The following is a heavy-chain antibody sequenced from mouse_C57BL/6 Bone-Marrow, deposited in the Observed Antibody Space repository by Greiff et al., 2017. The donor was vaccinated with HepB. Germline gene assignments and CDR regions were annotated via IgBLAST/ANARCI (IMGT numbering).Heavy chain of an antibody. CDR3: ASHYYGSSYGYFDV. V-gene: IGHV1-52*01. Sequence: QVQLKQPGAELVRPGSSVKLSCKASGYTFTSYWMHWVKQRPIQGLEWIGNIDPSDSETHYNQKFKDKATLTVDKSSSTAYMQLSSLTSEDSAVYYCASHYYGSSYGYFDVWGTGTTVTVSS. CDR2: IDPSDSET. J-gene: IGHJ1*03. D-gene: IGHD1-1*01. CDR1: GYTFTSYW.